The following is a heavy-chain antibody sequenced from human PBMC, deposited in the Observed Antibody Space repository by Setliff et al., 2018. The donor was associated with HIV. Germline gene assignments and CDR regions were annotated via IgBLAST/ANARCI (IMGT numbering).Heavy chain of an antibody. D-gene: IGHD6-19*01. V-gene: IGHV4-34*12. CDR1: GGSFSGYY. J-gene: IGHJ4*02. Sequence: ETLSLTCAVYGGSFSGYYWSWIRQPPGRGLEWIGEIIHSGSTNYNPSLKSRVTISVDTSKNQFSLKLSSVTAADTAVYYCARRSGWSEDYWGQGTLVTVSS. CDR3: ARRSGWSEDY. CDR2: IIHSGST.